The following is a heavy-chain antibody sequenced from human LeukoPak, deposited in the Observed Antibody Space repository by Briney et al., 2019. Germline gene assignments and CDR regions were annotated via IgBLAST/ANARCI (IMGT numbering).Heavy chain of an antibody. Sequence: GGSLRLSCAAPGFTFTNYAMSWVRQAPGKGLGWGSGMSGRGVSTYYADSVKGRFTISSDNSKNTLYLQMNSLRAEDTAIYYCAKDCNGGNCYIDYWGQGTLVTVAS. CDR2: MSGRGVST. CDR1: GFTFTNYA. V-gene: IGHV3-23*01. CDR3: AKDCNGGNCYIDY. J-gene: IGHJ4*02. D-gene: IGHD2-15*01.